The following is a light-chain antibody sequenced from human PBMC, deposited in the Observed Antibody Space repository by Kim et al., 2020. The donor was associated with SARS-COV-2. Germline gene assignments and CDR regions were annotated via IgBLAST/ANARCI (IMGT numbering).Light chain of an antibody. CDR2: GAS. CDR3: QQYSRSPRT. J-gene: IGKJ1*01. CDR1: QTVSSNY. V-gene: IGKV3-20*01. Sequence: SPGERATLSCRASQTVSSNYLAWYQHKPGQAPRLLIYGASSRATGIPDRFSGSGSGTDFTLTISRLEPEDFAVYYCQQYSRSPRTFGQGTKVEI.